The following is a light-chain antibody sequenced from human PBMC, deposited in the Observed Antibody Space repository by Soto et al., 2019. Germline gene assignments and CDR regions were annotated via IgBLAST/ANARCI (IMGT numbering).Light chain of an antibody. V-gene: IGKV1-5*03. CDR3: HQYSSYPWT. J-gene: IGKJ1*01. Sequence: IQMTQSPSTLSSSVGDRVNLTFRTSQSIRGWVAWYQQKPGKGPKLLIYKTSILEGGVPSRFSGSGSGTEFTLSISSLQPEDFATYCCHQYSSYPWTFGQWTKVEMK. CDR2: KTS. CDR1: QSIRGW.